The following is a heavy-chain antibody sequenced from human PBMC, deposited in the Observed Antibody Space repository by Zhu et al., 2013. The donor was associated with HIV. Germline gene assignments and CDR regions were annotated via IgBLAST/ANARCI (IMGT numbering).Heavy chain of an antibody. CDR2: ISXYNGNT. Sequence: VQLVQSGAEVRSLGLSEGLLXGFCYTFTAMVSAGCDRPLDKGLSGLGWISXYNGNTNYAQKLQGRVTMTTDTSTSTAYMELRSLRSDDTAVYYCASTPHYDSSGYYYWFDPWGQGTLVTVSS. D-gene: IGHD3-22*01. CDR1: YTFTAMV. V-gene: IGHV1-18*01. J-gene: IGHJ5*02. CDR3: ASTPHYDSSGYYYWFDP.